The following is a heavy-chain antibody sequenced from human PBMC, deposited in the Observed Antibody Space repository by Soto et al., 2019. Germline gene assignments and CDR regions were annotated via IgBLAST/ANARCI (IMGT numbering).Heavy chain of an antibody. Sequence: GGALRLSSSASGFTFSNSAMHWVRQAPGKGLEYVSAISNNGGNTYYADSVKGRFTISRDNSKNTLYLQMSSLRAEDTAVYYCLKGGPTIVRPSGAFDVWVQVRTVTGS. V-gene: IGHV3-64D*06. CDR3: LKGGPTIVRPSGAFDV. CDR1: GFTFSNSA. D-gene: IGHD3-10*02. CDR2: ISNNGGNT. J-gene: IGHJ3*01.